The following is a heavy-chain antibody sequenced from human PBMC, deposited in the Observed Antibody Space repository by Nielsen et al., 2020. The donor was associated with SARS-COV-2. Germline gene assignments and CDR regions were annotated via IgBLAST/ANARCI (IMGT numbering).Heavy chain of an antibody. Sequence: ASVKVSCKASGYTFTSYGISWVRQAPGQGLEWMGWINTNTGNPTYAQGFTGRFVFSLDTSVSTAYLQISSLKAEDTAVYYCARVMVLYYDSSFSFGYYYYGMDVWGQGTTVTVSS. J-gene: IGHJ6*02. D-gene: IGHD3-22*01. V-gene: IGHV7-4-1*02. CDR2: INTNTGNP. CDR3: ARVMVLYYDSSFSFGYYYYGMDV. CDR1: GYTFTSYG.